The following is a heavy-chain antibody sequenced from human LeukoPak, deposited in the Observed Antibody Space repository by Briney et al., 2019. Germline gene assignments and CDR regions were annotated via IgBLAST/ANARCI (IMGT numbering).Heavy chain of an antibody. CDR2: VNRDGSET. CDR1: GSTLSNHW. J-gene: IGHJ6*02. Sequence: GGSLSLSCAASGSTLSNHWMTWVRQVPGRGPEWVANVNRDGSETYYLDSVKGRFTISKDNAKNSLYLQMNSLRAEDTALYHCARNNGMDVWGQGTTVIVSS. V-gene: IGHV3-7*03. CDR3: ARNNGMDV.